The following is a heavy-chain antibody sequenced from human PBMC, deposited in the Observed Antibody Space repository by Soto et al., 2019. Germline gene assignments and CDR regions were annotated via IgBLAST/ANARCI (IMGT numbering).Heavy chain of an antibody. V-gene: IGHV3-23*01. CDR3: AKGLTFGLSWEQWY. D-gene: IGHD6-19*01. CDR1: GFTFSSYA. CDR2: SSGSGGST. J-gene: IGHJ4*02. Sequence: EVQLLESGGGLVQPGGSLRLSCAASGFTFSSYAMSWVRQAPGKGLEWVSASSGSGGSTYYADSVKGRFTISRDNSKNTLYLQMNSLRAEDTAVYYCAKGLTFGLSWEQWYWGQGTLVTVSS.